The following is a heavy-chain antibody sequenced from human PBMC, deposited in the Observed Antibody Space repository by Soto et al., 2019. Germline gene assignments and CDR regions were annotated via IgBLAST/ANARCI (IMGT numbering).Heavy chain of an antibody. J-gene: IGHJ4*02. CDR1: GGTFSSYA. D-gene: IGHD2-21*02. CDR3: ARGEAYCGGDCYSSFDY. V-gene: IGHV1-69*01. CDR2: IIPIFGTA. Sequence: QVQLVQSGAEVKKPGSSVKVSCKASGGTFSSYAISWVRQAPGQGLEWMGGIIPIFGTANYAQKFQGRVTITADESTSIAYMELSSLRSEDTAVYYCARGEAYCGGDCYSSFDYWGQGTLVTVSS.